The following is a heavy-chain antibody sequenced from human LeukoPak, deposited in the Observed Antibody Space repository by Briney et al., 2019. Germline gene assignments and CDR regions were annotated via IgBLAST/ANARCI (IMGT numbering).Heavy chain of an antibody. CDR1: GGTFSSYA. CDR3: ARHSSNYYYYMDV. Sequence: SVKVSCKAPGGTFSSYAISWVRRAPGQGLEWMGRVIPMFATANYAQKFQGRVTITTDESTSTAYMELSSLRSEDTAMYYCARHSSNYYYYMDVWGKGTTATVSS. CDR2: VIPMFATA. V-gene: IGHV1-69*05. D-gene: IGHD6-19*01. J-gene: IGHJ6*03.